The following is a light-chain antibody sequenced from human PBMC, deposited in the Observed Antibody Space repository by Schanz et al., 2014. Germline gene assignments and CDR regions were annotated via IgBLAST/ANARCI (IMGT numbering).Light chain of an antibody. CDR3: FSFTYSRTRV. CDR1: SSDVGGYNY. J-gene: IGLJ3*02. CDR2: DVS. Sequence: QSALTQPRSVSGSPGQSVAISCTGTSSDVGGYNYVSWYQQHPGKAPKLMIYDVSSRPSGVSNRFSGSKSGNTASLTISGLQAEDESDYYCFSFTYSRTRVFGGGTKLTVL. V-gene: IGLV2-11*01.